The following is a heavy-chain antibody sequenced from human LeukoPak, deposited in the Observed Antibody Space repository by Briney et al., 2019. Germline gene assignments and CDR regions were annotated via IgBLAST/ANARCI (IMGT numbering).Heavy chain of an antibody. D-gene: IGHD2-15*01. CDR2: VFYSGSP. Sequence: NPSETLSLTCTVSGGSISSSNSYWGWIRQPPGQGLEWIATVFYSGSPYYNPSLKSRITISMDTSKNQFSLNLTSVTAADTAVYYCARSLGYCTGGSCDFDYWGQGTLVTVSS. CDR3: ARSLGYCTGGSCDFDY. CDR1: GGSISSSNSY. V-gene: IGHV4-39*07. J-gene: IGHJ4*02.